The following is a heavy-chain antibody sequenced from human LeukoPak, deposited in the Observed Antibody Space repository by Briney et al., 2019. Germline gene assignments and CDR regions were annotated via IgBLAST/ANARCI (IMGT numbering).Heavy chain of an antibody. CDR2: INPNSGGT. D-gene: IGHD3-10*01. Sequence: ASVTVSCKASGYTFTGYYMHWVRQAPGQGLEWMGWINPNSGGTNYAQKFQGRVTMTRDPSISTAYMELSRLRSDDTAVYYCARGIWFGELLYGDNWFDPWGQGTLVTVSS. CDR1: GYTFTGYY. V-gene: IGHV1-2*02. J-gene: IGHJ5*02. CDR3: ARGIWFGELLYGDNWFDP.